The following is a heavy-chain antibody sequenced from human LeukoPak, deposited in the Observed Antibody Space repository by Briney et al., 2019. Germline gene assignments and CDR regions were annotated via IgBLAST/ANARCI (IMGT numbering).Heavy chain of an antibody. CDR2: ISSSGSTI. Sequence: TGGSLRLSCAASGFTFSDYYMSWIRQAPGKGLEWVSYISSSGSTIYYADSVKGRFTISRDNAKNSLYLQMNSLRAEDTAVYYCARDNYYDSSGYYSDSYGMDVWGQGTTVTVSS. V-gene: IGHV3-11*01. CDR1: GFTFSDYY. CDR3: ARDNYYDSSGYYSDSYGMDV. J-gene: IGHJ6*02. D-gene: IGHD3-22*01.